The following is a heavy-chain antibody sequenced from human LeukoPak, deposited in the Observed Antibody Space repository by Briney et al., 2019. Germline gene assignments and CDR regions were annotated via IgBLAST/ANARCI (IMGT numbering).Heavy chain of an antibody. J-gene: IGHJ4*02. CDR3: ARPVDYYDILTGFDF. V-gene: IGHV3-33*01. CDR1: GFTFSTYG. CDR2: IRYDGSNK. D-gene: IGHD3-9*01. Sequence: GGSLRLSCAASGFTFSTYGTHWVRQAPGEGLEWVALIRYDGSNKYYEDSVKGRFTISRDNSKNTLYLQMNSLRAEDTAVYYCARPVDYYDILTGFDFWGQGTLVTVSS.